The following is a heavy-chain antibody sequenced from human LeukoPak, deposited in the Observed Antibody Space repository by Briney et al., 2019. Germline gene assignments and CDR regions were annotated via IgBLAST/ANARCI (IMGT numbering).Heavy chain of an antibody. D-gene: IGHD6-19*01. J-gene: IGHJ6*04. CDR3: ATHHSSGWYYMDV. V-gene: IGHV3-23*01. CDR2: IGDSTGTT. Sequence: GGSLRLSCAASGFTFSSYAMTWVRKAPGKGLEWVSVIGDSTGTTNYADSVKGRFTISRDNSKNTLYLQMNSLRADDTAVYYCATHHSSGWYYMDVWGKGTTVTVSS. CDR1: GFTFSSYA.